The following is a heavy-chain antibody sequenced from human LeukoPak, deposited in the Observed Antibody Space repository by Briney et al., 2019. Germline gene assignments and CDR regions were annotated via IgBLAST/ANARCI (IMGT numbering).Heavy chain of an antibody. J-gene: IGHJ6*03. D-gene: IGHD2-2*01. CDR2: INPNSGGT. V-gene: IGHV1-2*02. Sequence: ASVKVSCKASGYTFTGYYMHWVRQAPGQGLEWMGWINPNSGGTNYAQKFQGGVTTTRDTSISTAYMELSRLRSDDTAVYYCASGYCSSTSCQTVYYYYYYMDVWGKGTTVTVSS. CDR1: GYTFTGYY. CDR3: ASGYCSSTSCQTVYYYYYYMDV.